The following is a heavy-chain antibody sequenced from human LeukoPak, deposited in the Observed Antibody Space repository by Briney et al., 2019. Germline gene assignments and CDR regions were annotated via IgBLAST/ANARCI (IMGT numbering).Heavy chain of an antibody. CDR2: IFSGSST. J-gene: IGHJ6*02. V-gene: IGHV3-66*01. D-gene: IGHD4-23*01. CDR3: ARETVVTNYYYYGMDV. CDR1: GFTFSSYA. Sequence: GGSLRLSCAASGFTFSSYAMSWVRQAPGKGVEGVSVIFSGSSTYYADSVKGRFTISRDNSKNTLYLQMNSLRAEDTAVYYCARETVVTNYYYYGMDVWGQGTTVTVSS.